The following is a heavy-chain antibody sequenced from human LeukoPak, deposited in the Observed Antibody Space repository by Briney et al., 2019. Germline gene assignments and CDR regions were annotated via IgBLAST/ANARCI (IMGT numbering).Heavy chain of an antibody. CDR2: IYPGDSDT. V-gene: IGHV5-51*01. J-gene: IGHJ5*02. Sequence: GAAMEISCDGAGSIFSSYWIGVGRPMAGKVLEWMGIIYPGDSDTRYSPSFQGHVTISADKSISTAYLQWSSLKASDTAMYYCARLFSSWFDPWGQGTLVTVSS. CDR3: ARLFSSWFDP. CDR1: GSIFSSYW.